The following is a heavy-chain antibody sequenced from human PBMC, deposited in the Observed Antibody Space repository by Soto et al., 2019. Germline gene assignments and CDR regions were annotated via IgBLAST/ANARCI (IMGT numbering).Heavy chain of an antibody. Sequence: QVQLVQSGGGVVQPGRSLTLSCAASGFTFSSHGMHWVRQAPGKGLEWVAVIWYDGSNKYYADSVKGRFTISRDNSKNTLYLQMNSLRAEDTAMYYCARWGNLKVADYWGQGTLVTVSS. CDR2: IWYDGSNK. J-gene: IGHJ4*02. CDR3: ARWGNLKVADY. V-gene: IGHV3-33*01. CDR1: GFTFSSHG. D-gene: IGHD3-16*01.